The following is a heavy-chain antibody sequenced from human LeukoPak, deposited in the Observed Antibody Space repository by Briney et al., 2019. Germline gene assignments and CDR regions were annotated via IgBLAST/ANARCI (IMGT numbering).Heavy chain of an antibody. V-gene: IGHV1-2*02. CDR1: GYTFTGYY. Sequence: ASVKVSCKASGYTFTGYYMHWVRQAPGQGLEWMGWINPNSSGTNYAQKFQGRVTMTRDTSISTAYMELSRLRSDDTAVYYCARVPLGGFGELFPDWGQGTLVTVSS. J-gene: IGHJ4*02. D-gene: IGHD3-10*01. CDR3: ARVPLGGFGELFPD. CDR2: INPNSSGT.